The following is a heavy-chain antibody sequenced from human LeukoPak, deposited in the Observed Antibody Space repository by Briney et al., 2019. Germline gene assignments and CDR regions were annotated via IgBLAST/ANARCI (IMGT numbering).Heavy chain of an antibody. CDR3: ASGGYYGDYSFDY. Sequence: GRSLRLSCAASGFTFSSYAMHRVRQAPGKGLEWVAVISYDGSNKYYADSVKGRFTISRDNSKNTLYLQMNSLRAEDTAVYYCASGGYYGDYSFDYWGQGTLVTVSS. CDR2: ISYDGSNK. D-gene: IGHD4-17*01. CDR1: GFTFSSYA. J-gene: IGHJ4*02. V-gene: IGHV3-30-3*01.